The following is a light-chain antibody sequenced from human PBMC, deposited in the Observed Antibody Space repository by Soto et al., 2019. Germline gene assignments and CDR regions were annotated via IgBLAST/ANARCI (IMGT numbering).Light chain of an antibody. CDR3: QSYDAGNPWV. V-gene: IGLV6-57*04. J-gene: IGLJ3*02. CDR1: SGSIASNF. Sequence: NFMLTQPHSVSESPGKTVTISCTRSSGSIASNFVQWYQQRPGSAPTTVIYKHNQRPSGVPDLFSGSIDSSSISASLTISGRKTEDEADYYCQSYDAGNPWVFGGGTKLTVL. CDR2: KHN.